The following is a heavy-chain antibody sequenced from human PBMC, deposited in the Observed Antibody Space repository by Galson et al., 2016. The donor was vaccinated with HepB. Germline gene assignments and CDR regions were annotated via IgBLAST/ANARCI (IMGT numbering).Heavy chain of an antibody. CDR1: GDSVSSKSAA. J-gene: IGHJ4*02. Sequence: CAISGDSVSSKSAAWIWIRHSPSRGLEWLGRTYHTSNWYSDYAVSVKSRITINPDTSKNQFSLQLNSVTPEDTAVYYCARGHLVVPFSFYFDYWGQGSLVTVSS. CDR2: TYHTSNWYS. D-gene: IGHD2-15*01. CDR3: ARGHLVVPFSFYFDY. V-gene: IGHV6-1*01.